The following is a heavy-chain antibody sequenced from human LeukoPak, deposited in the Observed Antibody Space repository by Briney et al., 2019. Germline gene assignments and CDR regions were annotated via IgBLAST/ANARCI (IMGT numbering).Heavy chain of an antibody. D-gene: IGHD5-18*01. CDR3: AANTAMVRNWFDP. V-gene: IGHV1-69*01. J-gene: IGHJ5*02. CDR1: GGTFSSYA. CDR2: IIPIFGTA. Sequence: SVKVSYKASGGTFSSYAISWVRQAPGQGLEWMGGIIPIFGTANYAQKFQGRVTITADESTSTAYMELSSLRSEDTAVYYCAANTAMVRNWFDPWGQGTLVTVSS.